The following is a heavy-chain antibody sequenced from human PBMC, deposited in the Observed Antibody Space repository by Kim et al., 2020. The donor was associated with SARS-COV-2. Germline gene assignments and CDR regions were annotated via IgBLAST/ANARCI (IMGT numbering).Heavy chain of an antibody. CDR2: INPTSGGT. Sequence: ASVKVSCTAAGYTFTVNFIHWVRQAPGQGLEWMGRINPTSGGTMYAQQFQGRVTMTRDSSITTAYMELNRLKSDDTAFYYCARDGIMDTVMVTVYSGEGT. CDR1: GYTFTVNF. J-gene: IGHJ4*02. V-gene: IGHV1-2*06. D-gene: IGHD5-18*01. CDR3: ARDGIMDTVMVTVY.